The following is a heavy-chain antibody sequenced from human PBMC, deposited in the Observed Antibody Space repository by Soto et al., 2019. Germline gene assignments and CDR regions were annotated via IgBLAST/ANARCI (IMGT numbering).Heavy chain of an antibody. Sequence: QVQLVESGGGLVKPGGSLRLSCAHSGFTFSDYYMSWIRQAPGKGLEWVSYISSSGTTIYYADSVKGRFTISRDNAKNSLYLQVNSLRADDTAMYYCARYGLCRSSSCPPSAAFDICGQGKMVTVSS. CDR3: ARYGLCRSSSCPPSAAFDI. CDR2: ISSSGTTI. CDR1: GFTFSDYY. D-gene: IGHD2-2*01. V-gene: IGHV3-11*01. J-gene: IGHJ3*02.